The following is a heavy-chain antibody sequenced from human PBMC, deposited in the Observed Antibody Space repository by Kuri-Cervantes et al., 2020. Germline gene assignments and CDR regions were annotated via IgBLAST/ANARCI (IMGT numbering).Heavy chain of an antibody. D-gene: IGHD7-27*01. CDR3: ARDLSNCGSLNAFDI. CDR2: IKSKTDGGTT. CDR1: GFTFSNAW. J-gene: IGHJ3*02. Sequence: ETLSLTRAASGFTFSNAWMSWVRQAPGKGLEWVGRIKSKTDGGTTDYAAPVKGRFTISRDDSKNTLYLQMNSLRVEDTAVYYCARDLSNCGSLNAFDIWGQGTMVTVSS. V-gene: IGHV3-15*01.